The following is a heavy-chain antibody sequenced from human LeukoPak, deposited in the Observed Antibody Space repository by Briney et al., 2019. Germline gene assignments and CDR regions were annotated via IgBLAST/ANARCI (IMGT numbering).Heavy chain of an antibody. CDR3: ARRGIAARAQDY. J-gene: IGHJ4*02. CDR2: INHSGST. CDR1: GGSFSGYY. D-gene: IGHD6-6*01. Sequence: SSETLSLTCAGYGGSFSGYYWRWIRQPPGKGLEWIGEINHSGSTNYNPSLKSRVTISVDTSKNQFSLKLSSVTAADTVVYYCARRGIAARAQDYWGQGTLVTVSS. V-gene: IGHV4-34*01.